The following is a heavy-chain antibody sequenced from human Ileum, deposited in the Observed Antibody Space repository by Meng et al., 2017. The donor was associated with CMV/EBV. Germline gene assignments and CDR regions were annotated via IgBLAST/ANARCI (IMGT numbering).Heavy chain of an antibody. V-gene: IGHV3-30*18. CDR3: AKGEWYSGSYMDY. Sequence: AASGLTFRNVGMQWVRQAPGKGLEAVAIISYDGNKKYYAESVKGRFTISRDNSNNTLYLQMNSLRAEDTAVYYCAKGEWYSGSYMDYWGQGTLVTVSS. CDR1: GLTFRNVG. CDR2: ISYDGNKK. D-gene: IGHD1-26*01. J-gene: IGHJ4*02.